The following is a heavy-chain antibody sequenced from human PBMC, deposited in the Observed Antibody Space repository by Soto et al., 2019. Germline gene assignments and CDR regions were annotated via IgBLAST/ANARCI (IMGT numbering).Heavy chain of an antibody. J-gene: IGHJ4*02. Sequence: GGSLRLSCAASGFAFSSYAMSWVRQAPGKGLEWVSAISGGGGSTYYADSVKGRFTISRDNSKNTLYLQMNSLRAEDTAVYYCAKVKLELPRAHSYYFDYWGQGTLVTVSS. CDR1: GFAFSSYA. CDR3: AKVKLELPRAHSYYFDY. V-gene: IGHV3-23*01. D-gene: IGHD1-7*01. CDR2: ISGGGGST.